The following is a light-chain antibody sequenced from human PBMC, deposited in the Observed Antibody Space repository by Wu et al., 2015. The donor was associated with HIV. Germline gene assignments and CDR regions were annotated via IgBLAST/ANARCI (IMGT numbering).Light chain of an antibody. CDR1: QSVSDY. V-gene: IGKV3-11*01. J-gene: IGKJ4*01. Sequence: EIVLTQSPATMSLSPGERATLSCRASQSVSDYLAWYQQKPGQAPRLLIYDGNNRATGIPARFSGSGSGTDFTLTISRLEPEDSAVYYCQQRSNWPPGLTFGGGTKVEIK. CDR2: DGN. CDR3: QQRSNWPPGLT.